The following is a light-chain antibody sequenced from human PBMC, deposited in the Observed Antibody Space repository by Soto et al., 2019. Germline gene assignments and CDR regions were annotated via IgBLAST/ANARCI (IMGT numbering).Light chain of an antibody. Sequence: QSVLTQPRSVSGSPGQSVTISCTGTSSDIGGHISVSWFQQHPGKAPKLMIYDVNKRPSEVPERFSGSKSGNTASLTISGLQCEDEAASSSCSAAGAFYVFGTGTKVTV. CDR3: CSAAGAFYV. J-gene: IGLJ1*01. CDR1: SSDIGGHIS. CDR2: DVN. V-gene: IGLV2-11*01.